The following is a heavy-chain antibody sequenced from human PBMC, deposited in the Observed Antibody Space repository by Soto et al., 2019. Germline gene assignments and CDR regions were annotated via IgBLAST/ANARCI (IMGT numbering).Heavy chain of an antibody. Sequence: ASVKVSCKASGYTFNSYGISWVRQAPGQGLEWMGWISVYNGKTKYAQKLQGRVTMTTDTSTSTAYMEPRSLRSDDTAVYYCARIVGADRRWFDPWGQGTLVTVSS. J-gene: IGHJ5*02. D-gene: IGHD1-26*01. CDR2: ISVYNGKT. CDR3: ARIVGADRRWFDP. CDR1: GYTFNSYG. V-gene: IGHV1-18*01.